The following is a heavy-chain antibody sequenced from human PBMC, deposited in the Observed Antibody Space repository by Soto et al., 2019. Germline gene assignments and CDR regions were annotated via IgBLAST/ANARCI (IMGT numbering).Heavy chain of an antibody. CDR2: INPSGGST. V-gene: IGHV1-46*01. D-gene: IGHD3-22*01. J-gene: IGHJ4*02. Sequence: ASVKVSCKASGYTFTSYYMHWVRQAPGQGLEWMGIINPSGGSTSYAQKFQGRVTMTRDTSTSTVYMELSSLRSEDTAVYYCARDLYYDSSGYFRYFDYWGQGTLVTSPQ. CDR1: GYTFTSYY. CDR3: ARDLYYDSSGYFRYFDY.